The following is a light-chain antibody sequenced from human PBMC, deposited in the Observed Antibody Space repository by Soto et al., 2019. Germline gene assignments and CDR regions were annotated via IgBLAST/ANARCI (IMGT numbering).Light chain of an antibody. J-gene: IGLJ2*01. CDR3: SSYSSSSTGGMV. V-gene: IGLV2-14*01. CDR1: SSDVGGYNY. CDR2: DVS. Sequence: QSALTQPASVSGSPGQSITISCTGTSSDVGGYNYVSWYQQHPGKAPKLMIYDVSNRPSGVSNRFSGSKSGNTASLTISGLQAEDEADYYCSSYSSSSTGGMVFGGGTKVTVL.